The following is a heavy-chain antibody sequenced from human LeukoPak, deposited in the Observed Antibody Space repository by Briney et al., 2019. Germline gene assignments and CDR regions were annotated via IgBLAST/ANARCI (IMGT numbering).Heavy chain of an antibody. Sequence: SETLSLTRTDSGGSISSYYWSWIRQPPRRGLEWIGYIYTTGSTDYNPSLKSRVTISVDTSKNQLSLNLSSVTAADTAVYYCARRGTIFGPESLWGRGTLVTVSS. CDR1: GGSISSYY. J-gene: IGHJ2*01. V-gene: IGHV4-4*09. CDR3: ARRGTIFGPESL. D-gene: IGHD3-3*01. CDR2: IYTTGST.